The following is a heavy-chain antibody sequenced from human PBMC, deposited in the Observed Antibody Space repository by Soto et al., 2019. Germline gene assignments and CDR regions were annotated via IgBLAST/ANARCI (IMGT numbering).Heavy chain of an antibody. V-gene: IGHV4-4*07. CDR3: ARDTSPGMVRGTPYGMDV. D-gene: IGHD3-10*01. CDR2: IYTSGST. CDR1: GGSISSYY. Sequence: PSETLSLTCTVSGGSISSYYWSWIRQPAGKGLEWIGRIYTSGSTNYNPSLKSRVTMSVDTSKNQFSLKLSSVTAADTAVYYCARDTSPGMVRGTPYGMDVWGQGTTVTVSS. J-gene: IGHJ6*02.